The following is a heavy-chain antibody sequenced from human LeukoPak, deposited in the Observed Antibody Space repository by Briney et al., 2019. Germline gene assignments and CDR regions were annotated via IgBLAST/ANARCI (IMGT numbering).Heavy chain of an antibody. V-gene: IGHV1-18*01. CDR2: ISGYRGNT. D-gene: IGHD1-26*01. CDR3: ARDGELPYDAYNI. J-gene: IGHJ3*02. Sequence: ASVKVSCKTSGDKITNHGISWVRQAPGQGLEGMGWISGYRGNTQYGQKFQGRVTLTTDTSTNVANMELRSLRPDDTAVYYCARDGELPYDAYNIWGQGTTVTVSS. CDR1: GDKITNHG.